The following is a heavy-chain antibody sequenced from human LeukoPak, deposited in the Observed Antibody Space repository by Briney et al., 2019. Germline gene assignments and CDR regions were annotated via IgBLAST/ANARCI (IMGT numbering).Heavy chain of an antibody. V-gene: IGHV3-11*06. CDR2: ISGSGTYT. CDR3: ARKYSSSTLDY. D-gene: IGHD6-6*01. Sequence: GGSLRLSCAASDFTFSDYYMSWIRQAPGKGLEGVSYISGSGTYTNYADSVKGRFIISRDNAKNSLYLQMNSLRAEDTAVYYCARKYSSSTLDYWGQGILVTVSS. J-gene: IGHJ4*02. CDR1: DFTFSDYY.